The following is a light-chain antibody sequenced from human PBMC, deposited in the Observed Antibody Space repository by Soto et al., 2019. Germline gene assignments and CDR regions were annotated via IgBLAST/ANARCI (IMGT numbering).Light chain of an antibody. CDR1: SSDIGGSNY. J-gene: IGLJ1*01. CDR3: YSSRSSSSTFYV. CDR2: GVS. Sequence: QSALTQPASVSGSPGQSITISCAGTSSDIGGSNYVSWYQQHPGKAPKIMIYGVSNRPSGVSNRFSGSKSGNTASLTISGLQAEDEADYFCYSSRSSSSTFYVFGTGTKLTVL. V-gene: IGLV2-14*03.